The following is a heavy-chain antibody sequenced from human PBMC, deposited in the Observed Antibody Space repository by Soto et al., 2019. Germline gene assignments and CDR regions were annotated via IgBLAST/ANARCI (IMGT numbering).Heavy chain of an antibody. CDR3: TRSLYSSSWYAGS. J-gene: IGHJ4*02. CDR1: GYSISSGYY. V-gene: IGHV4-38-2*01. CDR2: VYHSGTT. D-gene: IGHD6-13*01. Sequence: SETLSLTCGVSGYSISSGYYWGWIRQPPGKGLEWIGSVYHSGTTYYNPSLKSRVTISLDTSKNQFSLRLTSVTAADTAMYFCTRSLYSSSWYAGSWGQGTLVTVSS.